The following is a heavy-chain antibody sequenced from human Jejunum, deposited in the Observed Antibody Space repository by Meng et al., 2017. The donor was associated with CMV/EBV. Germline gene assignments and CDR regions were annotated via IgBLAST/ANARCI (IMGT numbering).Heavy chain of an antibody. D-gene: IGHD1-20*01. V-gene: IGHV3-9*01. CDR2: ISWSGGSV. CDR3: AKDSGRYDFYAMAV. CDR1: GFTFDDYA. Sequence: GFTFDDYAIHWVRQRPGKGLEWVSAISWSGGSVVYADSVKGRFTTSRDNARKPVHLQLNSLRGEDTAVYYCAKDSGRYDFYAMAVWGQGTTVTVSS. J-gene: IGHJ6*02.